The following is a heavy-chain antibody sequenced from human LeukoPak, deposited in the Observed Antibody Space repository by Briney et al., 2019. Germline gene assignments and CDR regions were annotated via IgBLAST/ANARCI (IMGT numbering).Heavy chain of an antibody. J-gene: IGHJ4*02. Sequence: PGGSLRLSCAASGFTFSSYEMNWVRQAPGKGLEWVSYISSSGSTIYYADSVKGRFTISRDNAKNSLYLQMNSLRAEDTAVYYCAGGGYDILTGYYYYWGQGTLVTVSS. CDR3: AGGGYDILTGYYYY. V-gene: IGHV3-48*03. CDR2: ISSSGSTI. D-gene: IGHD3-9*01. CDR1: GFTFSSYE.